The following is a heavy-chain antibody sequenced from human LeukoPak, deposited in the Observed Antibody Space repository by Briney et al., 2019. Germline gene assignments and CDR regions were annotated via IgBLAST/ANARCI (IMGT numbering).Heavy chain of an antibody. CDR1: GFIYRTKS. V-gene: IGHV3-48*02. Sequence: AGGSLRLSCAVSGFIYRTKSMNWVRQAPGKGLEWVSYITADSGTTYYADSVKGRFTISRDNAKNSLYLQMNSLRDEDTAVYYCASRDYFDYWGQGTLVTVSS. CDR3: ASRDYFDY. CDR2: ITADSGTT. J-gene: IGHJ4*02.